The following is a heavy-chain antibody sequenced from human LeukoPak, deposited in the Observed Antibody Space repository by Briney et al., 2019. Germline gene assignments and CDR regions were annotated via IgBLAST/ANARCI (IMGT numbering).Heavy chain of an antibody. D-gene: IGHD2-2*01. V-gene: IGHV1-69*05. CDR3: ARDEGVPAASFDY. J-gene: IGHJ4*02. Sequence: SVKVSCKASGGTFSSYAVSWVRQAPGQGLEWMGRIIPIFGTANYAQKFQGRVTITTDESTSTAYMELSSLRSEDTAVYYCARDEGVPAASFDYWGQGTLVTVSS. CDR2: IIPIFGTA. CDR1: GGTFSSYA.